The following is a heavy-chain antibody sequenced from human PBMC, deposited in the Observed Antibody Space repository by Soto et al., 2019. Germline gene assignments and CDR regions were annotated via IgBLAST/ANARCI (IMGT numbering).Heavy chain of an antibody. V-gene: IGHV4-39*01. Sequence: PSETLSLNCSVSDDSINSDKYYWGWIRQPPGKGLEWIGSIYYRGNAYYNPSLQTRVTIPLDKSKSQFSLKLNSVTAADSAVYFCARLEGLATISYYFDFWGPGALVTVSS. J-gene: IGHJ4*02. CDR3: ARLEGLATISYYFDF. CDR2: IYYRGNA. CDR1: DDSINSDKYY. D-gene: IGHD3-9*01.